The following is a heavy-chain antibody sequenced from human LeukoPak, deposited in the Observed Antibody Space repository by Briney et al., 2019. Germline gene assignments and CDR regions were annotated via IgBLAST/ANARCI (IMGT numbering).Heavy chain of an antibody. J-gene: IGHJ4*02. V-gene: IGHV4-34*01. CDR3: ARVDYDSSGYYDY. CDR1: GGSFSGYY. D-gene: IGHD3-22*01. Sequence: KPSETLSLTCAVYGGSFSGYYWSWIRQPPGKGLEWIGEINHGGSTNYNPSLKSRVTISVDTSKNQFSLKLSSVTAADTAVYYCARVDYDSSGYYDYWGQGTLVTVSS. CDR2: INHGGST.